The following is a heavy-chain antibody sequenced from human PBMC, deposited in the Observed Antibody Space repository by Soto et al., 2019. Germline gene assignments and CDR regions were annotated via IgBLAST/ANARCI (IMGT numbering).Heavy chain of an antibody. V-gene: IGHV3-15*07. CDR1: GFTFTNAW. J-gene: IGHJ4*02. CDR2: IKTNAVAETT. CDR3: TTGSDEGY. D-gene: IGHD1-26*01. Sequence: EVQLVESGGGLVKPGGSLRLSCAASGFTFTNAWMNWVRQAPGKGLEWVGRIKTNAVAETTDYSTPVKGRFTISRDDSKNTLYLQLNSLRIEDTAVYYCTTGSDEGYWGQGALVTVSS.